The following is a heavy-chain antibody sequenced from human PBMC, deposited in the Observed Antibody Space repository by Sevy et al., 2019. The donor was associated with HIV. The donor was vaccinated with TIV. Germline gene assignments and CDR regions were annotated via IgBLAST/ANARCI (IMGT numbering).Heavy chain of an antibody. CDR3: TALLGSPYDYVWGSYPYH. CDR2: IKSKTDGGTT. J-gene: IGHJ5*02. V-gene: IGHV3-15*01. D-gene: IGHD3-16*02. CDR1: GFTFSNAW. Sequence: GGSLRLSCAASGFTFSNAWMSWVRQAPGKGLEWVGRIKSKTDGGTTDYAAPVKGRLTISRDDLKDTLYLQMNSLKTDDTAVYYCTALLGSPYDYVWGSYPYHWGQGTLVTVSS.